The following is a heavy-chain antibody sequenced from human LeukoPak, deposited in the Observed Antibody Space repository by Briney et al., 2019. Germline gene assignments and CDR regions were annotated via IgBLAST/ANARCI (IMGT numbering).Heavy chain of an antibody. CDR2: ISDSGNT. V-gene: IGHV3-23*01. CDR1: GFTLGSYA. CDR3: AKAPVTTCRGAYCYPFDY. D-gene: IGHD2-21*01. J-gene: IGHJ4*02. Sequence: GGSLRLSCAASGFTLGSYAMSWVRQAPGKGLEWVSAISDSGNTYHADSVKGRFTISRDSSKNTLFLQMNRLRPEDAAVYYCAKAPVTTCRGAYCYPFDYWGQGTLVTVSS.